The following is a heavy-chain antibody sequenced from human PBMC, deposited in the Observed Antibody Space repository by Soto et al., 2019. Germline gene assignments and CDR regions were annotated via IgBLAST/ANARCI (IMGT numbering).Heavy chain of an antibody. Sequence: APVTVSCKASAYTFSSYGISWVRQAPGQGLEWMGWISAYNGNTNYAQKLQGRVTMTTDTSTSTAYMELRSLRSDVTAVYYCAREWDDYGLTEYWGQGTLVTVSS. CDR1: AYTFSSYG. V-gene: IGHV1-18*04. CDR3: AREWDDYGLTEY. CDR2: ISAYNGNT. J-gene: IGHJ4*02. D-gene: IGHD4-17*01.